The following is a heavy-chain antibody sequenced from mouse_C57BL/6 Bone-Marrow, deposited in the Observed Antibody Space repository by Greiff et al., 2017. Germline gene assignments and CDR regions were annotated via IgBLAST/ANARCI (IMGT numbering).Heavy chain of an antibody. CDR1: GYTFTDYE. J-gene: IGHJ3*01. D-gene: IGHD4-1*01. V-gene: IGHV1-15*01. Sequence: VQLQQSGAELVRPGASVTLSCKASGYTFTDYELHWVKQTPVHGLEWIGAIDPETGGTAYNQKFKGKAILTADKSSSTAYMELRSLTSEASAVYYCTRHGTAYWGQGTLVTVSA. CDR3: TRHGTAY. CDR2: IDPETGGT.